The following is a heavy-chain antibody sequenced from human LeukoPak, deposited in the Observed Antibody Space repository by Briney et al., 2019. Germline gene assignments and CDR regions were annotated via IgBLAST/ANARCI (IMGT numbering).Heavy chain of an antibody. CDR2: INPKSGGT. D-gene: IGHD3-22*01. CDR3: ARLYSSSVGDYFYLDV. Sequence: ASVKVSCKASGYTFTDYMIHWVRQAPGQGLQWMGWINPKSGGTNYAQGRVTMTRDTSIGTAYIELSSLRSDDTAVYYCARLYSSSVGDYFYLDVWGKGTTVIVSS. V-gene: IGHV1-2*02. CDR1: GYTFTDYM. J-gene: IGHJ6*03.